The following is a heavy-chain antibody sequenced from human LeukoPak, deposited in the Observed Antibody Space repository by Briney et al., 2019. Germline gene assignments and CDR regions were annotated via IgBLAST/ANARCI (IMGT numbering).Heavy chain of an antibody. CDR2: IYHSGST. J-gene: IGHJ4*02. CDR3: ARGRLWARRGKDDYVDC. Sequence: SETLSLTCAVSGGSISSGGYSWSWIRQPPGKGLEWIGYIYHSGSTYYNPSLKSRVTISVDWSKNQFSLKLSSVTAADTAVYYCARGRLWARRGKDDYVDCWGQGTLVTVSS. V-gene: IGHV4-30-2*01. D-gene: IGHD5-24*01. CDR1: GGSISSGGYS.